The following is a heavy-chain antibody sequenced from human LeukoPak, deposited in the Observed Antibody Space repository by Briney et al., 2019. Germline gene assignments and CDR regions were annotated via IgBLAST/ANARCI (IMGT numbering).Heavy chain of an antibody. CDR2: IYTSGST. CDR1: GGSISSGSYY. CDR3: ATGGSGSYLFDY. J-gene: IGHJ4*02. D-gene: IGHD3-10*01. V-gene: IGHV4-61*02. Sequence: SETLSLTCTVSGGSISSGSYYWSWIRQPAGKGLEWIGRIYTSGSTNYSPSLKSRVTISVDTSKNQFSLKLSSVTAADTAVYYCATGGSGSYLFDYWGQGTLVTVSS.